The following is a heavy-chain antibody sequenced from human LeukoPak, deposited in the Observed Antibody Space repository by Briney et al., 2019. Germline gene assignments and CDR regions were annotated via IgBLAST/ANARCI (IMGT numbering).Heavy chain of an antibody. CDR2: INPNSGGT. Sequence: ASVKVSCKASGYTFTGYYMHWVRQAPGQGLEWMGWINPNSGGTNYAQKFQGRVTMTRDTSISTAYMELSRLRSDDTAVYYCARGMGGRDTAMVNGLDYWGQGTLVTVSS. D-gene: IGHD5-18*01. CDR1: GYTFTGYY. CDR3: ARGMGGRDTAMVNGLDY. V-gene: IGHV1-2*02. J-gene: IGHJ4*02.